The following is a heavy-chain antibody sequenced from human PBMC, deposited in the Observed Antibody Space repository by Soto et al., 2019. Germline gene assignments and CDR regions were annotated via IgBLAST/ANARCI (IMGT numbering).Heavy chain of an antibody. D-gene: IGHD2-2*02. Sequence: SVKVSCKASGGTFSSYAISWVRQAPGQGLEWMGGIIPIFGTANYAQKFQGRVTITADKSTSTAYMELSSLRSEDTAVYYCAMGDIVVVPAAIEDYYYYYGMDVWGQGTTVTVSS. CDR2: IIPIFGTA. CDR3: AMGDIVVVPAAIEDYYYYYGMDV. V-gene: IGHV1-69*06. CDR1: GGTFSSYA. J-gene: IGHJ6*02.